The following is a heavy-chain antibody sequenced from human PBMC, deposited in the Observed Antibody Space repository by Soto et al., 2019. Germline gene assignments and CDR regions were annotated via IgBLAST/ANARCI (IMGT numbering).Heavy chain of an antibody. D-gene: IGHD3-10*01. CDR3: ARGSVTMVRGVIMRYFDY. Sequence: GGSLRLSCTASGFPFSTYAMSWVRQAPGKGLEWVSAISGSGGGTSYTDSVKGRFTISRDNSKNTLYLQMNSLRAEDTAVYYCARGSVTMVRGVIMRYFDYWGQGTQVTVSS. CDR1: GFPFSTYA. CDR2: ISGSGGGT. J-gene: IGHJ4*02. V-gene: IGHV3-23*01.